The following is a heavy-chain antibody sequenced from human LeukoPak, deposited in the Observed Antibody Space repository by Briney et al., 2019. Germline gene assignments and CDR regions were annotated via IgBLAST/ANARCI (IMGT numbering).Heavy chain of an antibody. CDR2: IYHSGST. CDR1: GYSISSGYY. CDR3: ARGAVGVSYGTYFDY. Sequence: SETLSLTCTVSGYSISSGYYWGWIRQPPGKGLEWIGSIYHSGSTYYNPSLKSRVTISVDTSENQFSLKLSSVTAADTAVYYCARGAVGVSYGTYFDYWGQGTLVTVSS. V-gene: IGHV4-38-2*02. D-gene: IGHD5-18*01. J-gene: IGHJ4*02.